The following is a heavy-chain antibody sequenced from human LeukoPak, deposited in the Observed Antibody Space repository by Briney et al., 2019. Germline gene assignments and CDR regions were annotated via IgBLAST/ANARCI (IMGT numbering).Heavy chain of an antibody. CDR1: GYTFTGYY. J-gene: IGHJ6*03. D-gene: IGHD6-6*01. CDR2: INPNSGGT. Sequence: ASVEVSCKASGYTFTGYYMHWVRQAPGQGLEWMGWINPNSGGTNYAQKFQGRVTMTRDTSISTAYMELSRLRSDDTAVYYCARDLGWAARPGFYYYYYYMDVWGKGTTVTVSS. CDR3: ARDLGWAARPGFYYYYYYMDV. V-gene: IGHV1-2*02.